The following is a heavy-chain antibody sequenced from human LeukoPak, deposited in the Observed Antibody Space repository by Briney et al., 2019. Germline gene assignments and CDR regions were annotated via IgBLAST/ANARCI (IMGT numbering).Heavy chain of an antibody. J-gene: IGHJ4*02. CDR3: ARSMVGTHFFDY. CDR1: GYTFTSYG. V-gene: IGHV1-18*01. CDR2: ISAYNGNT. Sequence: ASVKVSCKASGYTFTSYGIKWVRQGPGQGLEWMGWISAYNGNTNYAQKLQGRVTMTTDTSTSTAYMELRSLRSDDTAVYYCARSMVGTHFFDYWGQGTLVTVSS. D-gene: IGHD1-26*01.